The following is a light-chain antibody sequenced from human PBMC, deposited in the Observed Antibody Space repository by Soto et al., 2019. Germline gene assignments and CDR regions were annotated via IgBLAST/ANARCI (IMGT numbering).Light chain of an antibody. Sequence: DIQMTQSPSSLSASVGVRVTITCRASQSISSYLNWYQQKPGKAPKLLIYAASSLQSGVPSRFSGSGSGTDFTLTISSLQPEDFATYYCQQSYSSPWTLGQGTKVEIK. CDR1: QSISSY. CDR2: AAS. J-gene: IGKJ1*01. V-gene: IGKV1-39*01. CDR3: QQSYSSPWT.